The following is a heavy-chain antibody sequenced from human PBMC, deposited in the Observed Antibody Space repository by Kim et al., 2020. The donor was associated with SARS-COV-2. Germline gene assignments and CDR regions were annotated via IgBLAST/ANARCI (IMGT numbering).Heavy chain of an antibody. CDR1: GGTFSSYT. CDR2: IIPILGIA. J-gene: IGHJ4*02. CDR3: ARSQTTMPSNY. V-gene: IGHV1-69*02. D-gene: IGHD2-2*01. Sequence: SVKVSCKASGGTFSSYTISGVRQAPGQGLEWMGRIIPILGIANYAQKFQGRVTITADKSTSTAYMELSSLRSEDTAVYYCARSQTTMPSNYWGQGTLVTVSS.